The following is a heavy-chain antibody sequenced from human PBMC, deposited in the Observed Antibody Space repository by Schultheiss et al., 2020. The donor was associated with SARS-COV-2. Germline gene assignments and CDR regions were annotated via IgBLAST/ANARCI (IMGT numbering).Heavy chain of an antibody. D-gene: IGHD6-6*01. J-gene: IGHJ6*02. CDR1: GFTFSGYG. Sequence: GGSLRLSCAASGFTFSGYGLNWVRQAPGKGLEWVAVISYDGSNKYYADSVKGRFTISRDNSKNTLYLQMNSLRAEDTAVYYCARHFGEDSSSYLYYYYGMDVWGQGTTVTVSS. CDR3: ARHFGEDSSSYLYYYYGMDV. CDR2: ISYDGSNK. V-gene: IGHV3-33*05.